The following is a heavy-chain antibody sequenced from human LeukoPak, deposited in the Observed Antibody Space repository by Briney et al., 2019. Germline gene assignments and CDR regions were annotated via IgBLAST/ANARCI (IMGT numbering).Heavy chain of an antibody. CDR2: INHSGST. CDR1: GGSFSGYY. Sequence: SETLSLTCAVYGGSFSGYYWSWIRQPPGEGLEWIGEINHSGSTNYNPSLKSRVTISVDTSKNQFSLKLSSVTAADTAVYYCARKTARPNWFDPWGQGTLVTVSS. V-gene: IGHV4-34*01. CDR3: ARKTARPNWFDP. J-gene: IGHJ5*02. D-gene: IGHD6-6*01.